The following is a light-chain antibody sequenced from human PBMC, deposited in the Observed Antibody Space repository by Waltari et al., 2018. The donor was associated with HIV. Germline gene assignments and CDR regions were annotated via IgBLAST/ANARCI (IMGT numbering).Light chain of an antibody. CDR2: WAS. V-gene: IGKV4-1*01. CDR3: QQYYGESFT. J-gene: IGKJ2*01. CDR1: QSLLYNSNSKNY. Sequence: IVMTQSPASLAVALGARATIACKSSQSLLYNSNSKNYLAWYQQRPGEPPKLLIYWASIREAGVPDRFSGSGSGTDFTLTISSLKSEDVAVYYCQQYYGESFTFGQGTRLEIK.